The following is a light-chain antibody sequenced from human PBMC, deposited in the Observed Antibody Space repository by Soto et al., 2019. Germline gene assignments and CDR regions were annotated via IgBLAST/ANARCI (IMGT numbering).Light chain of an antibody. Sequence: IVMTQCPATLTESPGDRATLSCRASQSVTSNLAWYQQKPGQAPRLLIYGASTRATGIPARFSGSGSGTEFTLTISSLQSEDFAVYYCQQYNNWITFGQGTRLEIK. J-gene: IGKJ5*01. CDR3: QQYNNWIT. V-gene: IGKV3-15*01. CDR2: GAS. CDR1: QSVTSN.